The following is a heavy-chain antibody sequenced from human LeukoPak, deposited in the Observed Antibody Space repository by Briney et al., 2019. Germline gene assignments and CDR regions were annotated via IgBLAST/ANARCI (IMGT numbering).Heavy chain of an antibody. CDR2: IKSKTDGGTT. CDR3: TTDPPIDITVIGE. J-gene: IGHJ4*02. Sequence: WVRQSPGKGLERVGRIKSKTDGGTTDYAAPVKGRFTISRDDSKNTLYLQMNSLKTEDTAVYYCTTDPPIDITVIGEWGQGTLVTVSS. V-gene: IGHV3-15*01. D-gene: IGHD3-10*01.